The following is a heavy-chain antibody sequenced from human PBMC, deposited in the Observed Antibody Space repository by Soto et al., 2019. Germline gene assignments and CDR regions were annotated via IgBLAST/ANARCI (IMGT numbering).Heavy chain of an antibody. J-gene: IGHJ1*01. V-gene: IGHV3-23*01. Sequence: GGSLRLSCAASGFTFSSYAMSWVRQAPGKGLEWVSAISGSGGSTYYADSVKGRFTISRDNSKNTLYLQMNSLRAEDTAVYYCAKDWGSSWGPLAEYFQHWGQGTLVTVSS. CDR1: GFTFSSYA. D-gene: IGHD6-13*01. CDR2: ISGSGGST. CDR3: AKDWGSSWGPLAEYFQH.